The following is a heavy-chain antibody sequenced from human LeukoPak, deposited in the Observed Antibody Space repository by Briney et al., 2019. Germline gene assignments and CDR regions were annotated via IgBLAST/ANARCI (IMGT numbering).Heavy chain of an antibody. CDR2: SYYSGST. Sequence: SETLSLTCTVSGGSISSYYRSWIRQPPGKGLEWIGYSYYSGSTNYNPSLKSRVTISVDTTKNQVSLKLSSVTAADTAVYYCARGSGWYYYWGQGTLVTVSS. J-gene: IGHJ4*02. CDR1: GGSISSYY. D-gene: IGHD6-19*01. V-gene: IGHV4-59*01. CDR3: ARGSGWYYY.